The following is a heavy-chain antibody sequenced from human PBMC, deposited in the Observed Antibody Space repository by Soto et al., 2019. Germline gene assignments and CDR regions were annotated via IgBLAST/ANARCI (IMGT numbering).Heavy chain of an antibody. Sequence: QVQLQESGPGLVKPSQTLSLTCTVSGGSISSGGYYWSWIRQHPGKGLEWIGYIYYSGSTYYNPALRSRVTISVDTSKNQFSLKLSSVTAADTAVYYCAASCVGCGGFNYYGMDAWGQGTTVTVSS. D-gene: IGHD2-21*01. CDR3: AASCVGCGGFNYYGMDA. V-gene: IGHV4-31*03. CDR2: IYYSGST. CDR1: GGSISSGGYY. J-gene: IGHJ6*02.